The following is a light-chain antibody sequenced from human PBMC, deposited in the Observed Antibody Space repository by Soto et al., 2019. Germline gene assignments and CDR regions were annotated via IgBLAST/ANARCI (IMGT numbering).Light chain of an antibody. J-gene: IGLJ1*01. V-gene: IGLV2-8*01. Sequence: QSVLTQPPSASGSPGQSVTISCTGSSSDVGGYNYVSWYQQHPGKVPKLMVYEVSKRPSGVPDRFSGSKSGNTASLTVSGLQGEDEADYYCTSYAGGNNVFGTGTKLTVL. CDR2: EVS. CDR3: TSYAGGNNV. CDR1: SSDVGGYNY.